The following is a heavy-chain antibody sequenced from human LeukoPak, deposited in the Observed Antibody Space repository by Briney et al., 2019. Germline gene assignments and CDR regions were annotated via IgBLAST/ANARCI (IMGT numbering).Heavy chain of an antibody. D-gene: IGHD2-8*01. J-gene: IGHJ1*01. Sequence: PGGSLRLSCVAPVFTLSSYAIHWVCPAPGKGLERVAVISYDVSNKYYADSVKGRFSISRDNSKNTLYLRMNSLRAEDTAVYYCARANPVLMVSIYFQHWGQGTLVTVSS. V-gene: IGHV3-30*04. CDR2: ISYDVSNK. CDR3: ARANPVLMVSIYFQH. CDR1: VFTLSSYA.